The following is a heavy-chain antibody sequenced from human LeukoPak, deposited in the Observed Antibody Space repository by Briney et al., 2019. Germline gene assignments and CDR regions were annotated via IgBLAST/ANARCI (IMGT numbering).Heavy chain of an antibody. CDR1: GFTFTSYA. J-gene: IGHJ4*02. D-gene: IGHD2/OR15-2a*01. V-gene: IGHV3-23*01. Sequence: PGGSLRLSCAASGFTFTSYALDWVRQAPGKGLEWISVISGDGGSTHYADSVKGRFTISRDNSKNTLYLQMNSLRAEDTAVYYCARDEYKADAYWGQGNLVTVSS. CDR3: ARDEYKADAY. CDR2: ISGDGGST.